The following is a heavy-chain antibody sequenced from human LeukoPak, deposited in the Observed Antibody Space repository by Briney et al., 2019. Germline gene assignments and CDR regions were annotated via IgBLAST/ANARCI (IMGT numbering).Heavy chain of an antibody. CDR1: GGTFSSYA. J-gene: IGHJ3*02. CDR2: ISAYNGNT. Sequence: ASVKVSCKASGGTFSSYAISWVRQAPGQGLEWMGWISAYNGNTNYAQKLQGRVTMTTDTSTSTAYMELRSLRSDDTAVYYCARVGGGSYYVGAFDIWGQGTMVTVSS. D-gene: IGHD1-26*01. V-gene: IGHV1-18*01. CDR3: ARVGGGSYYVGAFDI.